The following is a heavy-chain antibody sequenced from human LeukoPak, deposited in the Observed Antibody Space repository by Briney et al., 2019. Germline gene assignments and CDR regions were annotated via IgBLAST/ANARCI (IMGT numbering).Heavy chain of an antibody. CDR1: GLTFSNYP. Sequence: PGGSLRLSCSASGLTFSNYPMHWVRQAPGRGLEYVSAISTDGGSTYYADSVKGRFTISRDNSKNTLYLQMNSLRAEDTAVYYCAKDTGDPRGIVVVVAAPDGHFDSWGQGTLVTVSS. CDR2: ISTDGGST. CDR3: AKDTGDPRGIVVVVAAPDGHFDS. V-gene: IGHV3-64*04. J-gene: IGHJ4*02. D-gene: IGHD2-15*01.